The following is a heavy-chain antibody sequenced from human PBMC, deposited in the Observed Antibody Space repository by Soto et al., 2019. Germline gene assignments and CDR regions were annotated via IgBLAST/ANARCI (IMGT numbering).Heavy chain of an antibody. V-gene: IGHV3-30*18. D-gene: IGHD2-15*01. CDR3: AKDHRSPHDIVVVVAVGLDY. Sequence: GGSLRLSCAASGFTFSSYGMHWVRQAPGKGLEWVAVISYDGSNKYYADSVKGRFTISRDNSKNTLYLQMNSLRAEDTAVYYCAKDHRSPHDIVVVVAVGLDYWGQGTLVTVSS. J-gene: IGHJ4*02. CDR1: GFTFSSYG. CDR2: ISYDGSNK.